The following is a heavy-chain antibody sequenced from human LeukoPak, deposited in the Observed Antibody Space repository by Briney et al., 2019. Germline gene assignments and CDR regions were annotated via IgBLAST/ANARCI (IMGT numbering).Heavy chain of an antibody. CDR2: IHYSGST. D-gene: IGHD6-13*01. V-gene: IGHV4-59*12. CDR1: GGSINSYY. Sequence: SETLSLTCTVSGGSINSYYWSWIRQPPGRGLEWIGSIHYSGSTSYNPSLRSRVTISVDKSKNQFFLKLSSVTAADTAVYYCARGMAAASERALDMWGQGTMVTVSS. CDR3: ARGMAAASERALDM. J-gene: IGHJ3*02.